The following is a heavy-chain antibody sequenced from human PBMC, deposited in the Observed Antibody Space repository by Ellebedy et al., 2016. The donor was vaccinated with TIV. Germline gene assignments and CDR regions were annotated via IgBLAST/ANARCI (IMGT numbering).Heavy chain of an antibody. CDR3: VRGACGGGGYDS. Sequence: GESPKISCAASGFSISSYSMNSVRLVAVTVLEWIPYIGSCSGGSPNYYAESVKGRFTISRDDAKNSLFLQMSNLRAGDTALYYCVRGACGGGGYDSWGQGTLVTVSS. CDR1: GFSISSYS. D-gene: IGHD2-21*02. J-gene: IGHJ5*01. V-gene: IGHV3-48*01. CDR2: IGSCSGGSPN.